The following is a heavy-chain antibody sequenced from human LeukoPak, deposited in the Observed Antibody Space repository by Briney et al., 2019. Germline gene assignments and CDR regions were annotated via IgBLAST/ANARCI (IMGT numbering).Heavy chain of an antibody. J-gene: IGHJ6*02. CDR3: AGYVSVGATTSYYYYGMDV. Sequence: ASVKVSCKASGYTFTSYGISWVRQAPGQGLEWMGWISAYNGNTNYAQKLQGRVTMTTDTSTSTAYMELRSLRSDDTAVYYCAGYVSVGATTSYYYYGMDVWGQGTTVTVSS. CDR2: ISAYNGNT. D-gene: IGHD1-26*01. V-gene: IGHV1-18*01. CDR1: GYTFTSYG.